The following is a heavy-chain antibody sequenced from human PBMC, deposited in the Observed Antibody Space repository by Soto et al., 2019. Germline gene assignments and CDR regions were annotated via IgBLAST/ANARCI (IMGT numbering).Heavy chain of an antibody. CDR1: GYTFTSYG. V-gene: IGHV1-18*04. Sequence: ASVKVSCKASGYTFTSYGITWVRQAPGQGLEWMGWISASNGNTNYAQKLQGRVTMTTDTSTSTAYMELRSLRSDDTAVYYCARDTVIVVVPAAIQYYYYYYGMDVWGQGTTV. D-gene: IGHD2-2*02. J-gene: IGHJ6*02. CDR2: ISASNGNT. CDR3: ARDTVIVVVPAAIQYYYYYYGMDV.